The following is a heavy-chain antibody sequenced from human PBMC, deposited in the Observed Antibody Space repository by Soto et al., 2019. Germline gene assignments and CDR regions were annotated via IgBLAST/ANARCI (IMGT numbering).Heavy chain of an antibody. V-gene: IGHV4-59*05. Sequence: PSETLSLTCTVSGGSISSYYWSWIRQPPGKGLEWIGSIYYSGSTYYNPSLKSRVTISVDTSKNQFSLKLSSVTAADTAVYYCARLVGGWFVAYYYYGMDVWGQGTTVTVSS. J-gene: IGHJ6*02. D-gene: IGHD3-10*01. CDR3: ARLVGGWFVAYYYYGMDV. CDR1: GGSISSYY. CDR2: IYYSGST.